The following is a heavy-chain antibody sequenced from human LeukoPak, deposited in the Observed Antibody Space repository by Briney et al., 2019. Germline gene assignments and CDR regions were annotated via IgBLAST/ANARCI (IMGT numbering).Heavy chain of an antibody. CDR2: FDPEGGET. CDR3: AVSGSYYVEFDY. J-gene: IGHJ4*02. Sequence: ASVKVSCKVSGYTLTELSMHWVRQAPGKGLEWMGGFDPEGGETIYAQKFQGRVTMTEDTSTDTAYMELSSLRSEDTAVYYCAVSGSYYVEFDYWGQGTLVTVS. D-gene: IGHD1-26*01. CDR1: GYTLTELS. V-gene: IGHV1-24*01.